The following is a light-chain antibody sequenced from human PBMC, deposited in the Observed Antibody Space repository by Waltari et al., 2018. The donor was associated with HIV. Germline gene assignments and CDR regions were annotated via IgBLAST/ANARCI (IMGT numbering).Light chain of an antibody. CDR1: SSDVGGYNY. V-gene: IGLV2-8*01. Sequence: QSALTQPPSASGSPGQSVTISCTGTSSDVGGYNYVSWYQQHPGKAPKLMIYEVSKRPSGLRNGFSGCKSGKTASLAVSGLQAEDEADYYGSSYAGSNNKVCGGGTKLTVL. J-gene: IGLJ3*02. CDR2: EVS. CDR3: SSYAGSNNKV.